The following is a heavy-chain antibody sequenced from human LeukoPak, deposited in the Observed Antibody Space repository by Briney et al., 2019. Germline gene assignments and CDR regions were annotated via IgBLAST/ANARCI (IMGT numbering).Heavy chain of an antibody. D-gene: IGHD2-2*01. CDR2: INHSGST. J-gene: IGHJ4*02. CDR3: ARFVVVPAAIPFDY. V-gene: IGHV4-34*01. Sequence: SETLSLTCAVYGGSFSCYYWSWIRQPPGKGLEWIGEINHSGSTNYNPSLKSRVTISVDTSKNQFSLKLSSVTAADTAVYYCARFVVVPAAIPFDYWGQGTLVTVSS. CDR1: GGSFSCYY.